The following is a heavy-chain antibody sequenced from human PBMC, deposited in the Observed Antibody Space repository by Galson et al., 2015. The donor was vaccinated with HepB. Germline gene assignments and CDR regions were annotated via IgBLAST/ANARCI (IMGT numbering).Heavy chain of an antibody. D-gene: IGHD5-12*01. CDR1: GFTFSSYW. CDR2: IKQDGSEK. V-gene: IGHV3-7*01. CDR3: ARESSGYGFSPPTFDY. Sequence: SLRLSCAASGFTFSSYWMSWVRQAPGKGLEWVANIKQDGSEKYYVDSVKGRFTISRDNAKNSLYLQMNSLRAEDTAVYYCARESSGYGFSPPTFDYWGQGTLVTVSS. J-gene: IGHJ4*02.